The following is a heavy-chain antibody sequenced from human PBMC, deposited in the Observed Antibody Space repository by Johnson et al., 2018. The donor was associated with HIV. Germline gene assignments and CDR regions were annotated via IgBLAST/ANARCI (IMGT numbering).Heavy chain of an antibody. CDR2: IRYDGSNK. V-gene: IGHV3-30*02. CDR3: AKVHIAARWSDAFDI. J-gene: IGHJ3*02. Sequence: QVQLVESGGGVVQPGGSLRLSCAASGFTFSSYGMHWVRQAPGKGLEWVAFIRYDGSNKYYADSVKGRFTISRDNSENTLYLQMNSLRAEDTAVYFCAKVHIAARWSDAFDIWGQGTMVTVSS. D-gene: IGHD6-6*01. CDR1: GFTFSSYG.